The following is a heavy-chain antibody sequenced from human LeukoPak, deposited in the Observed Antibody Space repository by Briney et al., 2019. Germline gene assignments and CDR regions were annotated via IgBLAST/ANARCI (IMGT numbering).Heavy chain of an antibody. V-gene: IGHV3-23*01. CDR2: ISGGGGST. CDR3: AKDRGLGYSYGYGFDY. J-gene: IGHJ4*02. CDR1: GFTFSTYA. D-gene: IGHD5-18*01. Sequence: GGSLRLSCAASGFTFSTYAMSWVRQAPGKGLEWVSGISGGGGSTNYADSVKGRFTISRDNSKNTLYLQMNSLRAEDTAVYYCAKDRGLGYSYGYGFDYWGQGTLVTVSS.